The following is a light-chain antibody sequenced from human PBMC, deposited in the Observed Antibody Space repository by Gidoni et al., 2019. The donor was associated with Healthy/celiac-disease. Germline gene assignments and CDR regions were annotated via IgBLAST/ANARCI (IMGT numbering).Light chain of an antibody. V-gene: IGKV3-15*01. Sequence: EIVMTQSPATLSVSPGERATLSCRASQSVSSNLAWYQQKPGQAPRLLIYGASTRATGIPARFSGSGYGTEFTLTISSLQSEDFAVYYCQQYNNWPPLTFGGGPKVEIK. CDR2: GAS. J-gene: IGKJ4*01. CDR3: QQYNNWPPLT. CDR1: QSVSSN.